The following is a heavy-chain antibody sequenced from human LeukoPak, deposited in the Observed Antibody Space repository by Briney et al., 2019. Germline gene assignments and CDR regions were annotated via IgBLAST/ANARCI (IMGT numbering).Heavy chain of an antibody. V-gene: IGHV3-23*01. CDR2: ISGSGGST. Sequence: GGSLRLSCAASGFTFSSYAMSWVRQAPGKGLEWVSAISGSGGSTYYADSVKGRFTISRDNSKNTLYLQMNSLRAEGTAVYYCAKERPYDFWSGYPFDYWGQGTLVTVSS. CDR1: GFTFSSYA. D-gene: IGHD3-3*01. J-gene: IGHJ4*02. CDR3: AKERPYDFWSGYPFDY.